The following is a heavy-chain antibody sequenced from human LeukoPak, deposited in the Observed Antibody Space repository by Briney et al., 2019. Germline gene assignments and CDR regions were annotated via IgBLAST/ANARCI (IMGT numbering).Heavy chain of an antibody. J-gene: IGHJ6*03. CDR2: INHSGST. V-gene: IGHV4-34*01. Sequence: SETLSLTCAVYGGSFSGYYWSWIRQPPGKGLEWIGEINHSGSTNYNLSLKSRVTISVDTSKNQFSLKLSSVTAANTAVYYCARSRGYYYMDVWGKGTTVTVSS. CDR1: GGSFSGYY. D-gene: IGHD3-10*01. CDR3: ARSRGYYYMDV.